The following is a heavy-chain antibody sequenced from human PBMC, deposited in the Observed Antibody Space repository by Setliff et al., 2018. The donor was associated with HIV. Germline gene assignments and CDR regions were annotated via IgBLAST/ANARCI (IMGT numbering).Heavy chain of an antibody. CDR2: TSPNNGAA. V-gene: IGHV1-2*06. CDR1: GYMILGYK. D-gene: IGHD6-6*01. Sequence: GASVKVSCKAIGYMILGYKMNWVRQAPGQGLEWIGRTSPNNGAAEYAPKFQGRVSMTLDTSISTAYLEIPRLTSDDAAVYFCARPRVFDSFDVWGQGTKVTVSS. CDR3: ARPRVFDSFDV. J-gene: IGHJ3*01.